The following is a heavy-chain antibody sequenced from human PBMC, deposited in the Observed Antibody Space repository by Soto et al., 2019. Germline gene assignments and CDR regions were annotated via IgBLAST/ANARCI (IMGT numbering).Heavy chain of an antibody. D-gene: IGHD6-13*01. CDR1: GFTFSSYW. V-gene: IGHV3-7*03. J-gene: IGHJ4*02. CDR2: IKQDGSEK. Sequence: EGHLVESGGGLVQPGESLRLSCAASGFTFSSYWMTWFRQTPGKGLEWVANIKQDGSEKYYVDSVKGRFTISRDNAKNSLFLQMNSLRAEDTAVYYCARGPYSTIWSHFPHDYWGQGTLVTVSS. CDR3: ARGPYSTIWSHFPHDY.